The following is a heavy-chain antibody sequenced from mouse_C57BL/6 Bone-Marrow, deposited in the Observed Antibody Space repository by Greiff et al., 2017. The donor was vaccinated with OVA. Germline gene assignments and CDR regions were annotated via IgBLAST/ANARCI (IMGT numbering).Heavy chain of an antibody. CDR3: ARVLREDFDY. J-gene: IGHJ2*01. Sequence: EVQRVESEGGLVQPGSSMKLSCTASGFTFSDYYMAWVRQVPEKGLEWVANINYDGSSTYYLDSLKSRFIISRDNAKNILYLQMSSLKSEDTATYYCARVLREDFDYWGQGTTLTVSS. V-gene: IGHV5-16*01. CDR2: INYDGSST. CDR1: GFTFSDYY. D-gene: IGHD3-2*02.